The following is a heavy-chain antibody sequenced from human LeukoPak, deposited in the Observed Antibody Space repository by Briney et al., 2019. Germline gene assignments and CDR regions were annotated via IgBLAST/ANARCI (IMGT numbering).Heavy chain of an antibody. CDR2: ISSSGSTI. V-gene: IGHV3-11*01. D-gene: IGHD3-10*02. J-gene: IGHJ4*02. Sequence: GGSLRLSCAASGFTFSDYYMSWIRQAPGKGLEWVSYISSSGSTIYYADSVKGRFTISRDNAKNSLYLQMNSLRAEDTAVYYCPRVVRQNYFDYWGQGTLVTVSS. CDR3: PRVVRQNYFDY. CDR1: GFTFSDYY.